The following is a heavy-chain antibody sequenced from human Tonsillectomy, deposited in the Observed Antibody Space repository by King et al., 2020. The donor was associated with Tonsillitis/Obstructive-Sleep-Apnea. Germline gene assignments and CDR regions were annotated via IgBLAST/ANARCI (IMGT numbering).Heavy chain of an antibody. J-gene: IGHJ4*02. D-gene: IGHD3-22*01. Sequence: VQLQESGPGLVKPSETLSLTCTVSGGSISSYYWSWIRQPPGKGLEWIGYIYYSGSTNHNPSLKSRVTISVDTSKNQLSLKLSAVTAADTAVYYCARQVWLHRGGSFDYCGQGTLVTVSS. CDR3: ARQVWLHRGGSFDY. CDR2: IYYSGST. CDR1: GGSISSYY. V-gene: IGHV4-59*08.